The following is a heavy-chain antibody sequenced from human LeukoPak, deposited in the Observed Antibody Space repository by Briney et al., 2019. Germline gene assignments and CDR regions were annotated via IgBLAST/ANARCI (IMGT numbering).Heavy chain of an antibody. J-gene: IGHJ6*02. Sequence: PGGSLRLSCAASGFTFSSYSMTWVRQAPGQGLEWGSYISSSSSTIYYADSVKGRFTISRDNAKNSLYLQMNSLRAEDTAVYYCAREWFYYYYGMDVWGQGTTVTVS. CDR2: ISSSSSTI. CDR1: GFTFSSYS. CDR3: AREWFYYYYGMDV. D-gene: IGHD3-22*01. V-gene: IGHV3-48*01.